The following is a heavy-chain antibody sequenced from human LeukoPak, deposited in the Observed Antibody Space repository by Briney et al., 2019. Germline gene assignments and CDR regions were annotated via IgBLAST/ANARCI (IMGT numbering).Heavy chain of an antibody. CDR3: ARGTWDYMDV. D-gene: IGHD1-26*01. CDR2: IYYSGST. V-gene: IGHV4-39*07. CDR1: GGSISSSSYH. Sequence: SEALSLTCTVSGGSISSSSYHWGWIRQPPGKGLEWIGSIYYSGSTYYNPSLKSRVTISVDTSKNQFSLKLSSVTAADTAVYYCARGTWDYMDVWGKGTTVTVSS. J-gene: IGHJ6*03.